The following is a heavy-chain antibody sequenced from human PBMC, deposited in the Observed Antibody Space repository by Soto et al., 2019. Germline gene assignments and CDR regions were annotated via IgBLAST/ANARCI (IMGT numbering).Heavy chain of an antibody. J-gene: IGHJ5*02. CDR3: AKDRDRDLRIVDGWLNR. Sequence: VVSLLLSCAASGFTFSSYSMNWVRQAPGKGLEWVSSISSSSSYIYYADSVKGRFTISRDNSKNSLYLQMNSLRAEDTAVYYCAKDRDRDLRIVDGWLNRWCPGTLVTVSS. CDR2: ISSSSSYI. CDR1: GFTFSSYS. V-gene: IGHV3-21*04. D-gene: IGHD4-17*01.